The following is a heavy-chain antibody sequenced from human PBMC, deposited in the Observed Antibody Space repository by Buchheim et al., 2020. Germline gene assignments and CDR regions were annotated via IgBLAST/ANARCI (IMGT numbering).Heavy chain of an antibody. CDR2: INHSGST. J-gene: IGHJ6*02. CDR1: GGSFSGYY. D-gene: IGHD1-26*01. Sequence: QVQLQQWGAGLLKPSETLSLTCAVYGGSFSGYYWSWIRQPPGKGLEWIGEINHSGSTNYNPSLKSRVTISVDTSKNQFSLKLSSVTAADTAVYYCAREGRIVGATGYYYYYGMDVWGQGTT. V-gene: IGHV4-34*01. CDR3: AREGRIVGATGYYYYYGMDV.